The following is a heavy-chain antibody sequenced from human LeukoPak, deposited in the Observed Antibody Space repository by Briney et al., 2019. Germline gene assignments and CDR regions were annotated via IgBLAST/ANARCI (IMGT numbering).Heavy chain of an antibody. V-gene: IGHV1-69*04. CDR1: GGTFSSYA. CDR2: IIPMVDIP. D-gene: IGHD6-25*01. CDR3: ARDKGQRVYDAFDI. J-gene: IGHJ3*02. Sequence: GASVKVSCKASGGTFSSYAISWVRQAPGQGLEWMGRIIPMVDIPNYAQKFQGRVTITADKSTSTAYMELSSLRSEDTAVYYCARDKGQRVYDAFDIWGQGTMVTVSS.